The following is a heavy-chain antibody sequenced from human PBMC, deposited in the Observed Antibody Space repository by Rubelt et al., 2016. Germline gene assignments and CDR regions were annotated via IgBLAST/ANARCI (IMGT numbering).Heavy chain of an antibody. CDR3: VGTYSTHWYFDL. V-gene: IGHV3-23*01. J-gene: IGHJ2*01. CDR1: A. D-gene: IGHD2-15*01. Sequence: AMSWVRQAPGKGLEWVSALSGSGDSTYYADSVKGRFTISRDNSKNTLYLQMNGLRADDTAVYYCVGTYSTHWYFDLWGRGTLVTVSS. CDR2: LSGSGDST.